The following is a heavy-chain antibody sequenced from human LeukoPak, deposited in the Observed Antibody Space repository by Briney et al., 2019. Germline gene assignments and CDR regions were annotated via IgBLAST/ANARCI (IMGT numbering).Heavy chain of an antibody. Sequence: GGSLRLSCAASGFTFSSYWMSWVRQAPGKGLEWVAHIKQDGSEKYYVDSAKGRFTISRDNAKNSLYLQMNSLRAEDTALYYCAKDSYYGSGSFYYYYYGMDVWGQGTTVTVSS. D-gene: IGHD3-10*01. CDR1: GFTFSSYW. CDR3: AKDSYYGSGSFYYYYYGMDV. J-gene: IGHJ6*02. CDR2: IKQDGSEK. V-gene: IGHV3-7*03.